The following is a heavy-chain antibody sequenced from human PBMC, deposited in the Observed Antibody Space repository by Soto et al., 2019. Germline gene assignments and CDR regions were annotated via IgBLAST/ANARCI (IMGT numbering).Heavy chain of an antibody. V-gene: IGHV3-30-3*01. D-gene: IGHD5-12*01. CDR3: AGAYGYDSRYYYYGMDV. CDR1: GFTFSSYA. J-gene: IGHJ6*02. Sequence: GGSLRLSCAASGFTFSSYAMHWVRQAPGKGLEWVAVISYDGSNKYYADSVKGRFTISRDNSKNTLYLQMNSLRAEDTAVYYCAGAYGYDSRYYYYGMDVWGQGTTVTVSS. CDR2: ISYDGSNK.